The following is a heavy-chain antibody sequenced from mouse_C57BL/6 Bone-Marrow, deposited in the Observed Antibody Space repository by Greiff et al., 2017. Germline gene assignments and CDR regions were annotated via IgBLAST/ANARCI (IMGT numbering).Heavy chain of an antibody. CDR2: IRSKSNNYAT. CDR1: GFSFNTYA. Sequence: EVHLVESGGGLVQPKGSLKLSCAASGFSFNTYAMNWVRQAPGKGLEWVARIRSKSNNYATYYADSVKDRFTISRDDSENMLYLQMNNLKTEDTAMYYCVAFFWYFDVWGTGTTVTVSS. V-gene: IGHV10-1*01. CDR3: VAFFWYFDV. J-gene: IGHJ1*03.